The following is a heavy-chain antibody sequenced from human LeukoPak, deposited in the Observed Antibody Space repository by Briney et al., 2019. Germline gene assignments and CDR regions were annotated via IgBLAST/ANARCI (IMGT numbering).Heavy chain of an antibody. CDR1: GFTFSSYA. D-gene: IGHD5-12*01. Sequence: GGFLRLSCAASGFTFSSYAIHWVRQAPGKGLEWVAVVSYDGTNKYYADSVKGRLTISRDNSQSTLYLQMDSLRAEDTAVYYCAREDKVLAYFDYWGQGTLVTVSS. V-gene: IGHV3-30-3*01. CDR3: AREDKVLAYFDY. J-gene: IGHJ4*02. CDR2: VSYDGTNK.